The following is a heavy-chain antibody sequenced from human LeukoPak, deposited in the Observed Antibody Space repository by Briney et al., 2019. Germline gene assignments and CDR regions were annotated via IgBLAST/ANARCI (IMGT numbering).Heavy chain of an antibody. J-gene: IGHJ4*02. CDR2: ISSSGSTI. CDR3: AKDLGVAAAGTENAFDY. Sequence: PGGSLRLSCAASGFTFSDYYMSWIRQAPGKGLEWVSYISSSGSTIYYADSVKGRFTISRDNAKNSLYLQMNSLRAEDTALYYCAKDLGVAAAGTENAFDYWGQGTLVTVSS. V-gene: IGHV3-11*01. CDR1: GFTFSDYY. D-gene: IGHD6-13*01.